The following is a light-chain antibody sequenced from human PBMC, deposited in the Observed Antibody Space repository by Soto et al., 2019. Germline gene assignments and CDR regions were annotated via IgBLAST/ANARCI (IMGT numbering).Light chain of an antibody. CDR1: SSDIGDYNY. CDR2: EVS. CDR3: SSYAGSNSPFV. J-gene: IGLJ1*01. V-gene: IGLV2-8*01. Sequence: QSALTQPPSASGSPGQSVTISCTGTSSDIGDYNYVSWYQQHPGKAPKLMIYEVSKQPSGVPDRFSGSKSGSTASLTVSGLQAEDEADYYCSSYAGSNSPFVFGSGTKVTVL.